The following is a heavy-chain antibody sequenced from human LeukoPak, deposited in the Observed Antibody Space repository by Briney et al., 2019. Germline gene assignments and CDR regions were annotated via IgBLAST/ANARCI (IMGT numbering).Heavy chain of an antibody. V-gene: IGHV4-61*01. CDR2: ISYSGST. CDR1: GYSISSGYY. D-gene: IGHD2-15*01. CDR3: ARTKLYCSGGSCYSSLDY. Sequence: KASETLSLTCTVSGYSISSGYYWGWIRQPPGKGLEWIGYISYSGSTISNPSLKSRVTISVDTSKSQFSLKLTSVTAADTALYYCARTKLYCSGGSCYSSLDYWGQGTLVTVSS. J-gene: IGHJ4*02.